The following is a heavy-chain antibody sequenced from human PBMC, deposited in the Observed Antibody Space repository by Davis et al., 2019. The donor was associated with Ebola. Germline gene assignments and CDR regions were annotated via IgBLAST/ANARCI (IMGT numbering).Heavy chain of an antibody. D-gene: IGHD2-15*01. Sequence: SETLSLTCTVSGGSISSSSYYWGWIRQPPGKGLEWIGSIYYSGSTYYNPSLKSRVTISVDTSKNQFSLKLGSVTAADTAVYYCARQATTFIVVVVAATGWFDPWGQGTLVTVSS. CDR3: ARQATTFIVVVVAATGWFDP. CDR2: IYYSGST. V-gene: IGHV4-39*01. CDR1: GGSISSSSYY. J-gene: IGHJ5*02.